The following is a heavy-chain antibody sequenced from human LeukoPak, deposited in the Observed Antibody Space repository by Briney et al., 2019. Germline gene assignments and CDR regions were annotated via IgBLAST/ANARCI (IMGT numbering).Heavy chain of an antibody. V-gene: IGHV3-7*05. CDR3: ARDPYSSTWSYGMDV. CDR1: GFTFSNYW. Sequence: GGSPRLSCAASGFTFSNYWMSWIRQAPGKGLEWVANIKQDGSEEVYVDSLKGRFTISRDNAKNSLFLQMNTLRAEDTAVYYCARDPYSSTWSYGMDVWGQGTTVTVSS. J-gene: IGHJ6*02. CDR2: IKQDGSEE. D-gene: IGHD6-6*01.